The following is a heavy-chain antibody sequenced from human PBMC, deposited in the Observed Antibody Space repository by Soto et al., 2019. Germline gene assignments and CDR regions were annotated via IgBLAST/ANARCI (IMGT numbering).Heavy chain of an antibody. D-gene: IGHD6-13*01. V-gene: IGHV1-69*01. J-gene: IGHJ3*02. CDR2: IIPIFGTA. Sequence: QVQLVQSGAEVKKPGSSVKVSCKASGGTFSSYAISWVRQTRGQGLEWMGGIIPIFGTANYAQKFQGRVTITADESTSTAYMELSSLRSEDTAVYYCARKQQLVLDDAFDIWGQGTMVPVSS. CDR1: GGTFSSYA. CDR3: ARKQQLVLDDAFDI.